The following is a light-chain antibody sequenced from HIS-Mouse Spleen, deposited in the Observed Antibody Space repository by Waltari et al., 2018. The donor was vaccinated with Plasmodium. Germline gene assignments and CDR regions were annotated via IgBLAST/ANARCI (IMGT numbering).Light chain of an antibody. Sequence: SYELTQPPSVSVSPGQTASITSPGDKLGDKYACWYQQKPGQSPVLVIYQDSKRPSGIPERFSGSNSGNTATLTISGTQAMDEADYYCQAWDSSTAWVFGGGTKLTVL. V-gene: IGLV3-1*01. CDR1: KLGDKY. CDR3: QAWDSSTAWV. CDR2: QDS. J-gene: IGLJ2*01.